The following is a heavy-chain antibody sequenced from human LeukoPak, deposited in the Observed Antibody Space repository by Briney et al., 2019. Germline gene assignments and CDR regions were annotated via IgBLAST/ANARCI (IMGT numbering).Heavy chain of an antibody. V-gene: IGHV3-7*01. D-gene: IGHD3-22*01. Sequence: GGSLRLSCAASGFTFSSYWMSWVRQAPGKGLEWVANIKQDGSEKYYVDSVKGRFTISRDNAKNSLYLQMNSLRAEDTAVYYCARTNTYYYDSSGYPDAFDIWGQGTMATVSS. CDR3: ARTNTYYYDSSGYPDAFDI. J-gene: IGHJ3*02. CDR1: GFTFSSYW. CDR2: IKQDGSEK.